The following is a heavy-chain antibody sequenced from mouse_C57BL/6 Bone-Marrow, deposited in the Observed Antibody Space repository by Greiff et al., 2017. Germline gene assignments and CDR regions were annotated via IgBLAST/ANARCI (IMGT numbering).Heavy chain of an antibody. J-gene: IGHJ3*01. D-gene: IGHD2-3*01. Sequence: QVQLQQSGPELVKPGASVTLSCKASGYAFSSSWLNWVKQRPGKGLEWIGRIYPGDGDTNYNGKFKGKATLTADKSASTADMQLSSLTSEDSAVYFCANGYYEFAYWGQGTLVTVSA. V-gene: IGHV1-82*01. CDR2: IYPGDGDT. CDR3: ANGYYEFAY. CDR1: GYAFSSSW.